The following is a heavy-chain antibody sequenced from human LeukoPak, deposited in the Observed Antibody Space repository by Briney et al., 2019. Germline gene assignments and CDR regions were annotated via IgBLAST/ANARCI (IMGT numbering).Heavy chain of an antibody. CDR2: ITSSSSYR. J-gene: IGHJ3*02. V-gene: IGHV3-21*01. Sequence: GGSLRLSCAASGFTFSSYSMNWVRQAPGKGLEGVSSITSSSSYRYYADSVKGRFTISRDNAKNSLYLQMNSLRAEDTAVYYCAIIAAAGSGSDAFDIWGQGTMVTVSS. CDR1: GFTFSSYS. D-gene: IGHD6-13*01. CDR3: AIIAAAGSGSDAFDI.